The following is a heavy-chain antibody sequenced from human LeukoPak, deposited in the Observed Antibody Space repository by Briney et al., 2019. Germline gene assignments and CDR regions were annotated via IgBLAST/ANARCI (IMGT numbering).Heavy chain of an antibody. D-gene: IGHD6-19*01. Sequence: SETLSLTCTVSGDSISNYFWSWIRQPPGKGLEWIGYIYYSGSTNYNPSLKSRVTISVDTSKNQFSLKLSSVTAADTAVYYCATALRVAGTTKYVDYWGQGTLVTVSS. J-gene: IGHJ4*02. CDR3: ATALRVAGTTKYVDY. CDR1: GDSISNYF. CDR2: IYYSGST. V-gene: IGHV4-59*01.